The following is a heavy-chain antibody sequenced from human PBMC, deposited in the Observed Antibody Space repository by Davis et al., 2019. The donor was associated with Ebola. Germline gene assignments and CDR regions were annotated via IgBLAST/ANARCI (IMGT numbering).Heavy chain of an antibody. J-gene: IGHJ3*01. CDR3: VKDIYGGNSLFGFDV. CDR2: ISSDGSRN. D-gene: IGHD4-23*01. CDR1: GFTFNAYA. V-gene: IGHV3-30*04. Sequence: GESLKISCAASGFTFNAYALHWVRQAPGKGLEWVAVISSDGSRNYYADSVTGRFTISRDNSKNSLYLQMNSLRIEDTALYYCVKDIYGGNSLFGFDVWGQGTLVTVSS.